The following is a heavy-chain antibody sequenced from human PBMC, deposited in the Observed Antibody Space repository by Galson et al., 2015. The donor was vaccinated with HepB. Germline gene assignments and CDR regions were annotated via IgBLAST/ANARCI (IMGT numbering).Heavy chain of an antibody. CDR2: IIPIFGTA. CDR3: AREGGDTMVRGVIITERFDY. V-gene: IGHV1-69*13. D-gene: IGHD3-10*01. CDR1: GGTFSSYA. J-gene: IGHJ4*02. Sequence: SVKVSCKASGGTFSSYAISWVRQAPGQGLEWMGGIIPIFGTANYAQKFQGRVTITADESTSTAYMELSSLRSEDTAVYYCAREGGDTMVRGVIITERFDYWGQGTLVTVSS.